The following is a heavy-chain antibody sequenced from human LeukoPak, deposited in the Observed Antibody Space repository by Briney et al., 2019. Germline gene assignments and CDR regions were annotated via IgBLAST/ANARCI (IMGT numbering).Heavy chain of an antibody. Sequence: ASVKVSCQASGYTFTNYCLCWVRQASGQGLAWIGWIIAYNGNTNYAQKLQGRVTMTTDTSTSTAYMELRSLRSDDTAVYYCARDQSTSFIGVASDTDFWGQGTLVTVSS. CDR2: IIAYNGNT. D-gene: IGHD3-3*01. J-gene: IGHJ4*02. V-gene: IGHV1-18*01. CDR3: ARDQSTSFIGVASDTDF. CDR1: GYTFTNYC.